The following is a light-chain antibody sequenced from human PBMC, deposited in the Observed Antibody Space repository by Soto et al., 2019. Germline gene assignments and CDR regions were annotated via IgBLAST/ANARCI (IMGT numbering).Light chain of an antibody. V-gene: IGKV1-5*01. CDR3: QQYNSYSPWWT. CDR1: QSISSW. CDR2: DAS. J-gene: IGKJ1*01. Sequence: DIQMTQSPSTLSASVGDRVTITCRASQSISSWLAWYQQKPGKAPKLLIYDASSLESGVPSRFGGSGSGTEFTLTISSLQPDDFATYFCQQYNSYSPWWTFGQGTKVEIK.